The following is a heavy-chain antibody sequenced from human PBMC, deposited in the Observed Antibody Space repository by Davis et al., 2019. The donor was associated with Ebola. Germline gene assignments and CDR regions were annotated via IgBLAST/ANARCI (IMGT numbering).Heavy chain of an antibody. CDR1: PVSVSHYY. CDR2: IYYRGST. V-gene: IGHV4-59*02. D-gene: IGHD3-3*01. J-gene: IGHJ6*02. Sequence: SETLSLTFTVSPVSVSHYYWSWIRQPPGKGLEWIGYIYYRGSTNYNPSLKSRVTISVDTSKNQFSLKLSSVTAADTAVYYCARDHGFTIFGYGMDVWGQGTTVTVSS. CDR3: ARDHGFTIFGYGMDV.